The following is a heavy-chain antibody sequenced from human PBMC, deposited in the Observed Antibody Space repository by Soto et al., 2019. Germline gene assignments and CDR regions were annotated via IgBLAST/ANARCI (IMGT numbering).Heavy chain of an antibody. D-gene: IGHD2-21*02. J-gene: IGHJ3*02. CDR2: MTPSDGST. CDR1: ADIFNNYY. CDR3: AKHCGGDCSSGFDI. Sequence: ASVKVSCKTSADIFNNYYMHWVRQAPGQGLEWMGVMTPSDGSTNYAQSFQGRVTMTRDTSTRTVYVELSSLRSEDTAVYYCAKHCGGDCSSGFDIWGQGTKVTVSS. V-gene: IGHV1-46*02.